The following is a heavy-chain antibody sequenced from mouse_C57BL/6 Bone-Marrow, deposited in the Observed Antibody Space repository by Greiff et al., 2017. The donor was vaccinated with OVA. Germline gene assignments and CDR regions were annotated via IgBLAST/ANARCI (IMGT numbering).Heavy chain of an antibody. J-gene: IGHJ1*03. CDR2: IRSKSNNYAT. CDR3: VRHVSSYYYGSRGGYFDV. V-gene: IGHV10-1*01. D-gene: IGHD1-1*01. Sequence: VQLVESGGGLVQPKGSLKLSCAASGFSFNTYAMNWVRQAPGKGLEWVARIRSKSNNYATYYADSVKDRFTISRDDSESMLYLQMNNLKTEDTAMYYCVRHVSSYYYGSRGGYFDVWGTGTTVTVSS. CDR1: GFSFNTYA.